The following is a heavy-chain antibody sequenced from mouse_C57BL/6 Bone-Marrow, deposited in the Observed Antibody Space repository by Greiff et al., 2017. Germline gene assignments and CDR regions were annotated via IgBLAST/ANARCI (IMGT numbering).Heavy chain of an antibody. D-gene: IGHD2-1*01. CDR3: ARVDLRWSYYYAMDY. J-gene: IGHJ4*01. V-gene: IGHV1-52*01. CDR1: GYTFTSYW. CDR2: IDPSDSET. Sequence: QVQLQQPGAELVRPGSSVKLSCKASGYTFTSYWMHWVKQRPIQGLEWIGNIDPSDSETHYNQKFKDKATLTVDKSSSTAYMQLSSLTSEDSAVYYCARVDLRWSYYYAMDYWGQGTSVTVSS.